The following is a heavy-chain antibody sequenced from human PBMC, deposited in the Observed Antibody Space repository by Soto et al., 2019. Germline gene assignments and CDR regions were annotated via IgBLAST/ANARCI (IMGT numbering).Heavy chain of an antibody. D-gene: IGHD1-1*01. CDR1: GVTFSSYA. CDR3: ARMAGTPGRFDDY. Sequence: SMKVSCKASGVTFSSYAISWVRQAPVQGLEWMGGIIPIFGTANYAQKFQGRVTITADKSTSTAYMELSSLRSEDTAVYYCARMAGTPGRFDDYWGQGTLVTVS. J-gene: IGHJ4*02. CDR2: IIPIFGTA. V-gene: IGHV1-69*06.